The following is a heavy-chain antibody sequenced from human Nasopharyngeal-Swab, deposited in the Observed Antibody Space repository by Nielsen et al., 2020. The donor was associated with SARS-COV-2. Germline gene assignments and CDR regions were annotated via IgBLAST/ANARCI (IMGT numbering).Heavy chain of an antibody. J-gene: IGHJ6*02. D-gene: IGHD5-12*01. CDR2: FHNSGST. Sequence: SETLSLTCTVSGGFISNNYWSWIRQPPGKGLEWIGYFHNSGSTNYNPSLKSRVTISVDMSKNQFTLKLSSVTPADTAVYYCGRDLLISGYDRVRYNGMDVWGQGTTVTVSS. CDR1: GGFISNNY. CDR3: GRDLLISGYDRVRYNGMDV. V-gene: IGHV4-59*01.